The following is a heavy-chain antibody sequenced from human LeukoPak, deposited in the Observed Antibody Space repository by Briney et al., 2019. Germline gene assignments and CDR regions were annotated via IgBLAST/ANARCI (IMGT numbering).Heavy chain of an antibody. CDR1: GFTFSSNY. J-gene: IGHJ4*02. D-gene: IGHD1-14*01. CDR2: IYSGGST. V-gene: IGHV3-53*01. CDR3: AKQTTNRSPIEY. Sequence: GGSLRLSCAASGFTFSSNYMSWVRQAPGKGLEWVSVIYSGGSTYYADSLNGRFTISRDNSKNTLYLQMNSLRAEDKAVYYCAKQTTNRSPIEYWGQGTLVTVSS.